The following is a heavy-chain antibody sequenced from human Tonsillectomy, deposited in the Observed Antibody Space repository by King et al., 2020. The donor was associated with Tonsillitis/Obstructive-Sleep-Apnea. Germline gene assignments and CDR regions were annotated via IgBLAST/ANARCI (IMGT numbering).Heavy chain of an antibody. CDR2: ISSSSSYT. Sequence: VQLVESGGGLVKPGGSLRLSCAASGFTFSDYYMSWIRQAPGKGLEWVSYISSSSSYTNYADSVKGRFTISRDNAKNSLYLQMNSLRAEDTAVYYCARSLAPFYDFWTYSYYYYYMAVWGKGTTVTVSS. V-gene: IGHV3-11*05. CDR3: ARSLAPFYDFWTYSYYYYYMAV. D-gene: IGHD3-3*01. CDR1: GFTFSDYY. J-gene: IGHJ6*03.